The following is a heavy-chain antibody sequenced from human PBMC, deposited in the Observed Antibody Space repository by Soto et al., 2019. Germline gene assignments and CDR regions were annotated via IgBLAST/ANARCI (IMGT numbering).Heavy chain of an antibody. V-gene: IGHV4-39*01. CDR1: GGSISSSSYY. J-gene: IGHJ4*02. CDR3: ARHYYGSGSYYNDPGYFDY. CDR2: IYYSGST. D-gene: IGHD3-10*01. Sequence: PSETLSLTCTVSGGSISSSSYYWGWVRQPPGKGLEWIGSIYYSGSTYYNPSLKSRVTISVDTSKNQFSLKLSSVTAADTAVYYCARHYYGSGSYYNDPGYFDYWGQGTMVTVSS.